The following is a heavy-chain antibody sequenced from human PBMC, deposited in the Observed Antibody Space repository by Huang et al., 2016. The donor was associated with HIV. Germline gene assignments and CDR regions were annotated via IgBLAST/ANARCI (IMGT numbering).Heavy chain of an antibody. CDR2: MTGRGSSS. V-gene: IGHV3-23*01. J-gene: IGHJ4*02. D-gene: IGHD6-13*01. Sequence: EVQLLESGGGLVQPGGSLRLSCAASGFTFSSYAMCWVRQAPGKGLEWVSSMTGRGSSSYYADSVKGRFTISRDNAKNTLYLQMNSLRAEDTAIYYCAKADSGAAAGSLVDYWGQGTLVTVSS. CDR3: AKADSGAAAGSLVDY. CDR1: GFTFSSYA.